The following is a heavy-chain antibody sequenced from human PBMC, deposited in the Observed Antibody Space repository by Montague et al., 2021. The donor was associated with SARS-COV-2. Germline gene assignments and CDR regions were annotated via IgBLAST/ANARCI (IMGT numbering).Heavy chain of an antibody. D-gene: IGHD3-16*02. CDR2: INHSGST. CDR3: ARGYDYVWGSYRYLHWFDP. Sequence: SETLSLTCAVYGGSFSGYYWNWIRQPPGKGLEWIGEINHSGSTNYNPSLKSRVTISVDTSKNQFSLKLSSVTAADTAVYYCARGYDYVWGSYRYLHWFDPWGQGTLVTVSS. V-gene: IGHV4-34*01. J-gene: IGHJ5*02. CDR1: GGSFSGYY.